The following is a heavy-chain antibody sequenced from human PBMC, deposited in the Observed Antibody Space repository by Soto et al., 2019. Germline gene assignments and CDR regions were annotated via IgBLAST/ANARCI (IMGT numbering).Heavy chain of an antibody. CDR3: ARGPSYGDGVIGAFDI. CDR1: GFTFSSYW. Sequence: GGSLRLSCAASGFTFSSYWMSWVRQAPGKGLEWVANIKQDGSEKYYVDSVKGRFTISRDNAKNSLYLQMNSLRAEDTAVYYCARGPSYGDGVIGAFDIWGQGTMVTVSS. J-gene: IGHJ3*02. D-gene: IGHD4-17*01. CDR2: IKQDGSEK. V-gene: IGHV3-7*01.